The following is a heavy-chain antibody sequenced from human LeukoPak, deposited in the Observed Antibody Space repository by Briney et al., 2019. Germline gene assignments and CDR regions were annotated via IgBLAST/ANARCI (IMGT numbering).Heavy chain of an antibody. Sequence: SETLSLTCTVSGDPISDYCCTWIRQPAGKGLEWIGRMYVNGTTNYNPSLKSRVTISVDTSKNQFSLKRSSVTAADTAVYYCARDNGGFGGGAFDIWGQGTMVTVSS. V-gene: IGHV4-4*07. CDR2: MYVNGTT. CDR1: GDPISDYC. D-gene: IGHD3-3*01. J-gene: IGHJ3*02. CDR3: ARDNGGFGGGAFDI.